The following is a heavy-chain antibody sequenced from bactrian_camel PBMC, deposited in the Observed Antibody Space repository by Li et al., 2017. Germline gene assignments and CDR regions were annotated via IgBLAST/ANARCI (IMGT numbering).Heavy chain of an antibody. J-gene: IGHJ4*01. D-gene: IGHD5*01. CDR3: AISRNWGDVRNSNSVY. V-gene: IGHV3S53*01. CDR2: IEPDGST. Sequence: VQLVESGGGSVQAGGSTRLSCSVTGYVFSVYCMGWYRQAPGKEHEGVAVIEPDGSTVYTDSVKGRFTISRDNTKNTLYLQLNSLKSEDTARYHCAISRNWGDVRNSNSVYRGQGTQVTVS. CDR1: GYVFSVYC.